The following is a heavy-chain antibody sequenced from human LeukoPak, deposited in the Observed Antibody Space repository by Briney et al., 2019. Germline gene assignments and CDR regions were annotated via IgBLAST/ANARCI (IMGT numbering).Heavy chain of an antibody. CDR2: INTNTGNP. D-gene: IGHD3-3*01. CDR1: GYTFTSYA. CDR3: ARVKLYGVYDFWSGYYTYFDY. Sequence: GASVKVSCKASGYTFTSYAMNWVRQAPGQGLEWMGWINTNTGNPTYAQGFTGRFVFSLDTSVSTAYLQISSLKAEDTAVYYCARVKLYGVYDFWSGYYTYFDYWGQGTLVTVSS. J-gene: IGHJ4*02. V-gene: IGHV7-4-1*02.